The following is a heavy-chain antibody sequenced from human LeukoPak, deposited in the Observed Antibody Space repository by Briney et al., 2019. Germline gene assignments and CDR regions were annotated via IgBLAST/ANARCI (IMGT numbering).Heavy chain of an antibody. V-gene: IGHV4-34*01. CDR3: ARRYCSSTSCYDRRENAFDI. D-gene: IGHD2-2*01. Sequence: SETLSLTCAVYGGSFSGYYWSWIRQPPGKGLEWIGEINHSGSTNYNPSLKSRVTISVDTSKNQFSLKLSSVTAADTAVYYCARRYCSSTSCYDRRENAFDIWGQGTMVTVSS. J-gene: IGHJ3*02. CDR1: GGSFSGYY. CDR2: INHSGST.